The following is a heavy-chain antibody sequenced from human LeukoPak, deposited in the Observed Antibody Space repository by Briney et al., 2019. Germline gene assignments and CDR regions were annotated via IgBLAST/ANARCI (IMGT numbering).Heavy chain of an antibody. CDR3: AKDGGCSGGSCYSARDYYYGMDV. V-gene: IGHV3-9*01. J-gene: IGHJ6*02. Sequence: GRSPRLSCAASGFTFDDYAMHWVRQAPGKGLEWVSGISWNSGSIGYADSVKGRFTISRDNAKNSLYLQMNSLRAEDTALYYCAKDGGCSGGSCYSARDYYYGMDVWGQGTTVTVSS. CDR2: ISWNSGSI. D-gene: IGHD2-15*01. CDR1: GFTFDDYA.